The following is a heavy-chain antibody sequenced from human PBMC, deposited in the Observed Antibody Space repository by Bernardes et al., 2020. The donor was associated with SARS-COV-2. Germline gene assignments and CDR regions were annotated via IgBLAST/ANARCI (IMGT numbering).Heavy chain of an antibody. J-gene: IGHJ6*02. V-gene: IGHV3-20*04. CDR2: MNWNGNSI. Sequence: GGSLRLSCATSGFTFQNSGMAWVRQVPGKGLEWVSGMNWNGNSIGYAESVEGRFTISRDNAKKSLFLQMNSLRAEDTALYYCARANDGSGNDYGDYYYGMDVWGQGTTVIVSS. CDR3: ARANDGSGNDYGDYYYGMDV. D-gene: IGHD3-10*01. CDR1: GFTFQNSG.